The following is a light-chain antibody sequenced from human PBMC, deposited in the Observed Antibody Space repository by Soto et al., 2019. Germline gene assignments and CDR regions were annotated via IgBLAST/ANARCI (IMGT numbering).Light chain of an antibody. CDR3: SAYTNIGTLV. V-gene: IGLV2-14*01. CDR2: EVS. CDR1: RDDVGGYNY. J-gene: IGLJ2*01. Sequence: QSALTQPASVSGSPGQSITISCTGTRDDVGGYNYVSWYQQYPGKAPKLMIYEVSYRPSGVSNRFSGSRSGHTAPLSISGLQAEYEADYYCSAYTNIGTLVFGGGTKVTVL.